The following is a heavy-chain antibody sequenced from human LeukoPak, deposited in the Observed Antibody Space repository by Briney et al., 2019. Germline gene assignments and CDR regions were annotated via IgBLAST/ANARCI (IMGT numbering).Heavy chain of an antibody. CDR1: GFTFSSYS. V-gene: IGHV4-34*01. D-gene: IGHD2-2*01. CDR3: ARAYHNWYFDL. CDR2: ISHSGRT. J-gene: IGHJ2*01. Sequence: GSLRLSCAASGFTFSSYSMHWIRQPPGKGLEWIGEISHSGRTNYNPSLKSRVTISLDTSKNQFSLRLSSVTAADTAIYYCARAYHNWYFDLWGRGTLVTVSS.